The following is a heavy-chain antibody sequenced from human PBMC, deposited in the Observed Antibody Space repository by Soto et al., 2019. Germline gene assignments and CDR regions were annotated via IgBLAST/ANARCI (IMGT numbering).Heavy chain of an antibody. CDR3: ARVRRDGRTGFAMDV. Sequence: GGSLRLSCAASGFSFSSYGMTWVRQAPGKGLEWVANMKQDGSENYYVDAVKGRFTISRDNAKSSLFLQMNRLSAEDTAVYYCARVRRDGRTGFAMDVWGQGTTVTVSS. J-gene: IGHJ6*02. CDR2: MKQDGSEN. V-gene: IGHV3-7*05. CDR1: GFSFSSYG. D-gene: IGHD3-16*01.